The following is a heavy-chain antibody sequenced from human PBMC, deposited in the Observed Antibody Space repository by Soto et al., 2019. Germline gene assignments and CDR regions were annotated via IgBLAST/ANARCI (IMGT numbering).Heavy chain of an antibody. CDR1: GASVSSSNW. J-gene: IGHJ4*02. CDR3: ASLGTTVSAFDS. CDR2: IFHSGTT. D-gene: IGHD1-7*01. V-gene: IGHV4-4*02. Sequence: QVQLQESGPGLLKPSGTLSLTCDVSGASVSSSNWWSWVRQPPGKGLEWIGEIFHSGTTYYNPSLKSRVTILVEKARNQLSLRLTSVTAADTAVYFCASLGTTVSAFDSWGQGTLVTVSS.